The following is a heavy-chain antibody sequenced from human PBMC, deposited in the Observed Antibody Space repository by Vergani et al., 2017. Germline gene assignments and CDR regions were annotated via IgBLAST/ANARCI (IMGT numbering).Heavy chain of an antibody. CDR3: ANNRYYYGSGSYSAFDI. CDR2: IYYSGRT. J-gene: IGHJ3*02. CDR1: GGSISSGSYY. V-gene: IGHV4-61*02. D-gene: IGHD3-10*01. Sequence: QVQLQESGPGLVKPSQTLSLTCTVSGGSISSGSYYWSWIRQPAGQGLEWIGRIYYSGRTYYNPSLKSRVTISVDTSKNQFSLKRSSVTAADTAVYYCANNRYYYGSGSYSAFDIWDQGTMVTVSS.